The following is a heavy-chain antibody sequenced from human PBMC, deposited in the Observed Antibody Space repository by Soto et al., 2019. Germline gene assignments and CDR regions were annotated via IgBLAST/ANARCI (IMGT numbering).Heavy chain of an antibody. CDR1: GFTFNNYG. D-gene: IGHD6-13*01. Sequence: QVQLVESWGGVVQPGTSLRLSCAASGFTFNNYGMHWVRQAPGTGLEWVAAISSHGSDKYYADSVKGRLTISRDNSKNTLYLQMHSLRAEDTAVYYCAKDQGIAASHGIDWGQGTMVTVSS. J-gene: IGHJ3*01. CDR3: AKDQGIAASHGID. CDR2: ISSHGSDK. V-gene: IGHV3-30*18.